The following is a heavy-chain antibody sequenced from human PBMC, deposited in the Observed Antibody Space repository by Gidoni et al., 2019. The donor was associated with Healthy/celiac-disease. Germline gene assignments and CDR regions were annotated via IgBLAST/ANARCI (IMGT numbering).Heavy chain of an antibody. J-gene: IGHJ4*02. CDR3: AKYGSPIVVVTAVDY. Sequence: EVQLLESGGGLVQPGGSLRLSCAGVRFPFGRYAMSWVRQAPGKGLEWVSAIRGSGGSTYYADSVKGRFTISRDNSKNTLYLQMNSLRAEDTAVYYCAKYGSPIVVVTAVDYWGQGTLVTVSS. CDR1: RFPFGRYA. CDR2: IRGSGGST. D-gene: IGHD2-21*02. V-gene: IGHV3-23*01.